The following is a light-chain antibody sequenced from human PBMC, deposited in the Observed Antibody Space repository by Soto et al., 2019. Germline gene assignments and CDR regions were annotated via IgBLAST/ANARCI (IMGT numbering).Light chain of an antibody. V-gene: IGKV1-39*01. CDR3: QQTYSLSRVT. J-gene: IGKJ3*01. Sequence: DIQLTQSPSSLSASVGDRVSITCRASQSISNSLNWYQQKPGKAPKVLIYAASNLQSGVPARFSGSGSGTDFTLTISSLQPEDFATYFCQQTYSLSRVTFGPGTNVYLK. CDR2: AAS. CDR1: QSISNS.